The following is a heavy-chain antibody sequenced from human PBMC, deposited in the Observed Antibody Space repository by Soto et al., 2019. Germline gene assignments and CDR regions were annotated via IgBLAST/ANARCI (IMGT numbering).Heavy chain of an antibody. V-gene: IGHV4-61*08. CDR3: ARHIYDSSGYPEHYFDY. J-gene: IGHJ4*02. CDR2: IYYSGST. Sequence: SETLSLTCAVAGGSISSGGYYWSWIQQPPGKGLEWIGYIYYSGSTNYNPSLKSRVTISVDTSKNQFSLKLSSVTAADTAVYYCARHIYDSSGYPEHYFDYWGQGTLVTVSS. CDR1: GGSISSGGYY. D-gene: IGHD3-22*01.